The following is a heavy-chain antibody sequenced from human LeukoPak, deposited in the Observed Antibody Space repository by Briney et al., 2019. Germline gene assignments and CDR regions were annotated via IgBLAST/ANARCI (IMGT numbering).Heavy chain of an antibody. D-gene: IGHD5-12*01. CDR2: IYSDGSS. CDR3: ARNGVHGYSGLDY. J-gene: IGHJ4*02. Sequence: SETLSLTCTVSGGSISGYFWSWIRQPPGKGLEWLGYIYSDGSSRNNPSLRSRVTISLDTSKNQFSLKLTSVTAADTAVYYCARNGVHGYSGLDYWGQGTLVTVSS. V-gene: IGHV4-59*08. CDR1: GGSISGYF.